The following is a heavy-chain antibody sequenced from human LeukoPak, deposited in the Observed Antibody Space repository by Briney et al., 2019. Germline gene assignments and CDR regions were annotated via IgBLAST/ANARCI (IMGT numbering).Heavy chain of an antibody. CDR3: ARDLQVLRWFDP. CDR2: MNPNSGNT. J-gene: IGHJ5*02. D-gene: IGHD3-3*01. CDR1: GYTFTSYD. V-gene: IGHV1-8*01. Sequence: ASVKVSCKASGYTFTSYDINWVRQATGQGLEWMGWMNPNSGNTGYAQKFQGRVTMTRNTSISTAYMELSSLRSEDTAVYYCARDLQVLRWFDPWGQGTLVTVSS.